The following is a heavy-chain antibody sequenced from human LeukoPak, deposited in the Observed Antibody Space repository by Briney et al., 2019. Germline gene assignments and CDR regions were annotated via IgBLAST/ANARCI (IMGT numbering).Heavy chain of an antibody. V-gene: IGHV3-7*01. J-gene: IGHJ4*02. CDR3: ARDDSTVFDY. CDR2: IKQDGSDN. CDR1: GFTFSSYW. Sequence: QPGGSLRLSCAASGFTFSSYWMSWVGQAPGKGLEWVANIKQDGSDNYYVDSVKGRFTISRDNAKNSLYLQMNSLRAEDTAVYYCARDDSTVFDYWGQGTLVTVSS. D-gene: IGHD2-2*01.